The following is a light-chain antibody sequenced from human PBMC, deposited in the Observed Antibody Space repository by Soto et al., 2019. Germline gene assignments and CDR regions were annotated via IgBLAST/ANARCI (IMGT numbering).Light chain of an antibody. Sequence: DIEMTQSPATLSVTPAKRANLPCRASQTVSSNFAWYQHIPGQAHRLLIYDASTRATGIPVRFRGSGSGREFTLTIRSQQSEDFGIYYSIHYNNWLALTSGGGTKVDIK. CDR1: QTVSSN. V-gene: IGKV3-15*01. CDR2: DAS. CDR3: IHYNNWLALT. J-gene: IGKJ4*01.